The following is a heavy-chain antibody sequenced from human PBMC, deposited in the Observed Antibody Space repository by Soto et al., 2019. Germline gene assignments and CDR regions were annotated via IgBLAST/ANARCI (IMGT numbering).Heavy chain of an antibody. J-gene: IGHJ5*02. CDR2: IIPIFGTA. Sequence: ASVKVSCKASGGTCSSYAISWVLQAPGQGLEWMGGIIPIFGTANYAQKFQGRVTITADESTSTAYMELSSLRSEDTAVYYCARQYITIFGVVIRNNWFDPWGQGTLVTVSS. D-gene: IGHD3-3*01. CDR1: GGTCSSYA. CDR3: ARQYITIFGVVIRNNWFDP. V-gene: IGHV1-69*13.